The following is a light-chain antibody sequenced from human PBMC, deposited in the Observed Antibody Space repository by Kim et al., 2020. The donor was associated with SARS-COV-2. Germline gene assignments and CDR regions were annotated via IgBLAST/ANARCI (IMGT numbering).Light chain of an antibody. CDR2: DNT. CDR1: SSNIGAGYD. Sequence: QRVTISCTGSSSNIGAGYDVHWYRQLPGKAPKLLIYDNTNRPSGVPDRFSGSKSGTSGSLAITGLQAEDEADYYCQSYDSSLSDVVFGGGTQLTVL. CDR3: QSYDSSLSDVV. V-gene: IGLV1-40*01. J-gene: IGLJ2*01.